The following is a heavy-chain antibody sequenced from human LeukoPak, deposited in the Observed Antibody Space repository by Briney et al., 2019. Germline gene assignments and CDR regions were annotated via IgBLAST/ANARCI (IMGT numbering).Heavy chain of an antibody. D-gene: IGHD7-27*01. CDR1: GGSISSYN. Sequence: SETLSLTCTVSGGSISSYNWSWIRQPPGKGLEWIGYIYYSGSTNYNPSLKSRVTISVDTSKNQFSLKLSSVTAADTAVYYCARERLGNKNAFDIWGQGTMVTVSS. J-gene: IGHJ3*02. CDR2: IYYSGST. V-gene: IGHV4-59*01. CDR3: ARERLGNKNAFDI.